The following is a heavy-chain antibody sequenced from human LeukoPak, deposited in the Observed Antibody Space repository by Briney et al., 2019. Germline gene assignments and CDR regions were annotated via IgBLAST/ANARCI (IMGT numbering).Heavy chain of an antibody. V-gene: IGHV6-1*01. D-gene: IGHD1-26*01. CDR2: TYYRSKWYN. J-gene: IGHJ4*02. Sequence: SQTLSLTCAISGDSVSSNSAAWNWIRQSPSRGLEWLGRTYYRSKWYNDYAVSVKSRIAINPDTSKNQYSLHLNSVTPEDTAVYYCARASHNSGSCGYWGQGTLVTVSS. CDR1: GDSVSSNSAA. CDR3: ARASHNSGSCGY.